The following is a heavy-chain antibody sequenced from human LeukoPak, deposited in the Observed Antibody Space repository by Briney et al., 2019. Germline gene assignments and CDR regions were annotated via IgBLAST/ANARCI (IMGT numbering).Heavy chain of an antibody. CDR1: GYSFTSYW. CDR3: ARLSLRGYYYVEF. V-gene: IGHV5-51*01. D-gene: IGHD3-22*01. J-gene: IGHJ4*02. CDR2: INPGDSDI. Sequence: GESLKISCKGSGYSFTSYWIGWVRQMPGKGLEWMGIINPGDSDIRYRPSFQGQVTISADNSVSTAYLQWSSLKASDTAIYYCARLSLRGYYYVEFWGQGTLVTVSS.